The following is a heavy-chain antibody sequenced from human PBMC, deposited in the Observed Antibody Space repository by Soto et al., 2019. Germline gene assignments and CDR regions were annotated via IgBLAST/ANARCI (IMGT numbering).Heavy chain of an antibody. Sequence: EVHLSESGGGLVQPGGSLRLSCVASGFTFTTYAMTWVRQAPGKGLEWVSGICGDLVGTYYADSVKGRFTISRDNSKNTVFLQLDSLTAEDTALYYCASRRFGEFAYWGQGTLVTVSS. V-gene: IGHV3-23*01. J-gene: IGHJ4*02. CDR3: ASRRFGEFAY. CDR1: GFTFTTYA. CDR2: ICGDLVGT. D-gene: IGHD3-16*01.